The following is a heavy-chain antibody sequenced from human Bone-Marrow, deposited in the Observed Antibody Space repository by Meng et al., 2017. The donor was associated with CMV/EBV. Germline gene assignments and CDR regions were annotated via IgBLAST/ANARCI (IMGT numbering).Heavy chain of an antibody. CDR3: TRDLLSGLTSDY. CDR1: GGCISSSRYY. J-gene: IGHJ4*02. Sequence: WETLPLTCTVSGGCISSSRYYWGWVRQPPGKGLVWIASIYYSGSTYYSPSLASRVTISVDTSKNQFSLKVSSVTAADTAVYYCTRDLLSGLTSDYWGQGTLVTVSS. CDR2: IYYSGST. V-gene: IGHV4-39*07. D-gene: IGHD1-14*01.